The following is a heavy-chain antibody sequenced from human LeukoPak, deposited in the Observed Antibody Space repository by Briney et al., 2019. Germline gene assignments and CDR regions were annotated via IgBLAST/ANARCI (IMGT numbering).Heavy chain of an antibody. J-gene: IGHJ4*02. V-gene: IGHV5-51*01. CDR2: IYPGDSDT. Sequence: GESLKISCKGSGYSFTSYWIGWVRQMPGKGLEWMGIIYPGDSDTRYSPSFQGQVTISADKSISTAYLQWSSLKASDTAMYYCARFVQHSGYAGGSYYFDYWGQGTLVTVSS. CDR1: GYSFTSYW. CDR3: ARFVQHSGYAGGSYYFDY. D-gene: IGHD5-12*01.